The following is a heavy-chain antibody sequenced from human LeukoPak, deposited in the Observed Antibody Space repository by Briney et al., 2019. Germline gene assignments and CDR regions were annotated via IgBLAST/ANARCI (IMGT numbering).Heavy chain of an antibody. V-gene: IGHV3-21*01. J-gene: IGHJ4*02. CDR1: GFTFSSFA. CDR2: LSSGGTYI. D-gene: IGHD3-3*01. CDR3: ARDRPTGASRVFLVQ. Sequence: GGSLRLSCAASGFTFSSFAMTWVRQARAKGLDGVSSLSSGGTYIYYPDSVRGRFTISRDNAKNSMYLLMNNLRAEGGGSYYCARDRPTGASRVFLVQWGQGTLVTVSS.